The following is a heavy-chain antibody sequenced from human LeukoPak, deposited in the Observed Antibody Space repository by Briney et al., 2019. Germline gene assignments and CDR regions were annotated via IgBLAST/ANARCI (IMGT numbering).Heavy chain of an antibody. D-gene: IGHD2-2*02. CDR1: GGFFSVYY. CDR3: AREECSSTSCYMGNDAFDI. Sequence: SETLSLTCAVDGGFFSVYYCSWIRQPPGKGREWLGEINHSGSTNYNPSLKIRVTISVDTSKNQFSLKLSSVTAADTAVYYCAREECSSTSCYMGNDAFDIWGQGTMVTVSS. J-gene: IGHJ3*02. V-gene: IGHV4-34*01. CDR2: INHSGST.